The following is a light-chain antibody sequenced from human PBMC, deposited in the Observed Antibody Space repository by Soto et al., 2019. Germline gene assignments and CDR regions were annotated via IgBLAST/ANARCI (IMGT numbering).Light chain of an antibody. J-gene: IGKJ1*01. Sequence: EIVLTQSPGTLSLSPGERATLSCRASQSVMGSYLAWYQQKPGQAPRLLIYDASSRATGISDRFSGSGSGTDFTLTISRLEPEDFAVYYCQQYGSSPWTFGQGTKVDIK. CDR2: DAS. CDR1: QSVMGSY. V-gene: IGKV3-20*01. CDR3: QQYGSSPWT.